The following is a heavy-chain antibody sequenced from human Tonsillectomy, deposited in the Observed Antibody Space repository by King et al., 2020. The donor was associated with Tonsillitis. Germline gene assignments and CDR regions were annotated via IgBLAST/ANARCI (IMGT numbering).Heavy chain of an antibody. CDR3: AKDGRVETDYAYFDF. D-gene: IGHD3-16*01. J-gene: IGHJ4*02. V-gene: IGHV3-30*02. CDR1: EFTFSSYG. CDR2: VRYDGSNE. Sequence: VQLVESGGGVVLPGGSLRLSCAASEFTFSSYGMHWVRQAPGKGLEWVALVRYDGSNENYADSVKGRFTISRDNSKNTLYLQMNSLRVEDTAVYYCAKDGRVETDYAYFDFWGQGTLVTVSS.